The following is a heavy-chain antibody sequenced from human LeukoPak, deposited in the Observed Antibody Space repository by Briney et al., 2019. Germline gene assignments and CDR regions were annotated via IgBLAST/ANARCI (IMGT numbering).Heavy chain of an antibody. CDR2: LSGSGGTT. CDR1: GFTFSSYA. J-gene: IGHJ4*02. D-gene: IGHD1-1*01. Sequence: GGSLRLSCVASGFTFSSYAMSWVRQAPGKGLEWLSGLSGSGGTTYYADSVKGRFTISRDNSKNTLYLQMDTPRAEDTAVYYCAKGSSTNSYYFGSWGPGTLVTVSS. CDR3: AKGSSTNSYYFGS. V-gene: IGHV3-23*01.